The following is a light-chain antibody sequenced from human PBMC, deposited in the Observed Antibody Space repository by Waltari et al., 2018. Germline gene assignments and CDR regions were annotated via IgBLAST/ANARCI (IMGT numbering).Light chain of an antibody. CDR1: VLPRKY. J-gene: IGLJ3*02. V-gene: IGLV3-10*01. CDR3: LSADHSVDHRV. Sequence: SYERRQPPSVSVYPGPTARITCLGDVLPRKYAYWYQQKSGQPPVMVIYEDMKRPSGIPERFSGSNSGAVAALTISGAQFDDEADYYCLSADHSVDHRVFGGGTKLTVL. CDR2: EDM.